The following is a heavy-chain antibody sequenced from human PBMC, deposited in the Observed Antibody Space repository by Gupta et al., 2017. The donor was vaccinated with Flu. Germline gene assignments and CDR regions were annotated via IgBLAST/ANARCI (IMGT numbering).Heavy chain of an antibody. D-gene: IGHD6-19*01. J-gene: IGHJ3*02. V-gene: IGHV4-39*01. CDR3: ARPITNWRAVAGTANDALDI. CDR1: GCLINPTRYH. CDR2: LLYSWMT. Sequence: LQLQESGPGPVEPSGTPFLPCPVPGCLINPTRYHLAWIPPPPGKGLGWYGGLLYSWMTYYRPSLKSRVTISVDSSKNQFSLKLGSVTDADTAIYYCARPITNWRAVAGTANDALDIWGQGTMVSGSS.